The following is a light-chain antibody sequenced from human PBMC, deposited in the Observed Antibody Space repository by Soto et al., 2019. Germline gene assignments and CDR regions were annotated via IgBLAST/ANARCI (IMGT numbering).Light chain of an antibody. CDR2: EVT. V-gene: IGLV2-8*01. J-gene: IGLJ2*01. CDR1: SRDVGGYIF. Sequence: QSVLTQPPSASGSPGQSVTISCTGTSRDVGGYIFVSWYQQHPGKAPKLIIFEVTKRPSGVPDRFSGSKSGNTASLTVSVLKVDYEAEYYCSLSAGDNNVRFGGGTKVTVL. CDR3: SLSAGDNNVR.